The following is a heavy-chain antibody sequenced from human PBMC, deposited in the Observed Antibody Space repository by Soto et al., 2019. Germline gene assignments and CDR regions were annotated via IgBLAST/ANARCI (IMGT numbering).Heavy chain of an antibody. CDR1: CYTFTTYG. J-gene: IGHJ6*02. CDR3: AKDGGHGARMHICGMDV. D-gene: IGHD2-21*01. V-gene: IGHV1-18*04. CDR2: ISVDSGGT. Sequence: ASVKVSCKASCYTFTTYGINWVRQAPGQGLEWMGWISVDSGGTNYGPKFRDRITMATDTSSKTAYMELRSLRSDDTAVYYCAKDGGHGARMHICGMDVWDQGTTVTVSS.